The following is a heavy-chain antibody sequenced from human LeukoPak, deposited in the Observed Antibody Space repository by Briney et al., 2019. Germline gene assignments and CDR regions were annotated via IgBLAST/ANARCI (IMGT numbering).Heavy chain of an antibody. J-gene: IGHJ5*02. CDR3: AKGHILLWFVA. Sequence: GGSLRLSCAASGFTFSSYAMSWVRQAPGKGLEWVSAISGSGGSTYYADSVKGRFTISRDNSKNTLYLQMNSLRAEDTAVYHCAKGHILLWFVAWGQGTLVTVSS. V-gene: IGHV3-23*01. D-gene: IGHD3-10*01. CDR1: GFTFSSYA. CDR2: ISGSGGST.